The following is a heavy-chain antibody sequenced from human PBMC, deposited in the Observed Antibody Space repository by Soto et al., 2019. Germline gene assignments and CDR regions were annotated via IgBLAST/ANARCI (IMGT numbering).Heavy chain of an antibody. CDR3: ATRGTQGRWLECADY. J-gene: IGHJ4*02. V-gene: IGHV1-69*01. D-gene: IGHD5-12*01. CDR1: GGTFSSLG. CDR2: IIPISGRT. Sequence: QVQLVQSGAEVKRPGSSVKVSCEASGGTFSSLGFTWVRQAPGQGLEWMGGIIPISGRTTFAPKFLGRVTITADESTRTTYMELTALTSDDTAIYYCATRGTQGRWLECADYWGQGTLVTFSS.